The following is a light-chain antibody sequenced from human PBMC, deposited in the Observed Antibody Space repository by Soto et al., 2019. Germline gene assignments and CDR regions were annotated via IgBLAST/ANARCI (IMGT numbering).Light chain of an antibody. CDR1: PTISSW. J-gene: IGKJ1*01. V-gene: IGKV1-5*03. CDR3: QHYNSYSEE. Sequence: DIQMTQSPSTLSGSVGDRVTITCRASPTISSWLAWYQQKPGKAPKLLIYKASTLKSGVPSRFSGSGSGTDFTLTISSLQPDDFATYYCQHYNSYSEEFGQGTKVELK. CDR2: KAS.